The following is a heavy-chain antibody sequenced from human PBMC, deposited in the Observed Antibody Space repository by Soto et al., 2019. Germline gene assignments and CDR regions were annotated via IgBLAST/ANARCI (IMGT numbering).Heavy chain of an antibody. V-gene: IGHV3-23*01. CDR3: AKDDFTDRGDDYFDY. D-gene: IGHD2-21*02. CDR1: GFSFTNFA. J-gene: IGHJ4*02. CDR2: IGASGDIT. Sequence: GGSLRLSCADSGFSFTNFAMSWVRQAPGKGLEWVAGIGASGDITWYADSVKGRLSISRDNSKNTLYLQLNSLRFEDTAVYYCAKDDFTDRGDDYFDYWGPGTLVTVSS.